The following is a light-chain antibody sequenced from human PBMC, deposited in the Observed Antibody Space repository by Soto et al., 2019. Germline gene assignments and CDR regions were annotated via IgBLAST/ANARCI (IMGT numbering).Light chain of an antibody. V-gene: IGKV3-15*01. J-gene: IGKJ3*01. CDR1: QSVDSN. CDR3: HQYNSWPRGT. CDR2: GAS. Sequence: IMMTQSPVTLSVSPGERATLSCRASQSVDSNFAWYQQKPGQAPRLLIYGASTRAAGIPTRFRGSGSGTEFTLTISSLQSEDSAIYFCHQYNSWPRGTFRPGTKVEIK.